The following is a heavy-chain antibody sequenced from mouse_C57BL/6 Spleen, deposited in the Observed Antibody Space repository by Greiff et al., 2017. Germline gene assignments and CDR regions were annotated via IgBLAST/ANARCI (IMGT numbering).Heavy chain of an antibody. CDR3: ARSGYGNWGDY. V-gene: IGHV1-82*01. J-gene: IGHJ4*01. Sequence: VQLQQSGPELVKPGASVKISCKASGYAFSSSWMNWVKQRPGKGLEWIGRIYPGDGDTNYNGKFKGKATLTADKSSSTAYMQLSSLTSEDSAVYFCARSGYGNWGDYWGQGTSVTVSS. CDR2: IYPGDGDT. CDR1: GYAFSSSW. D-gene: IGHD2-10*02.